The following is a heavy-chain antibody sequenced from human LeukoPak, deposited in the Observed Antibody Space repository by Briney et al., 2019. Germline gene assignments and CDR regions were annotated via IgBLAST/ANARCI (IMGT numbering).Heavy chain of an antibody. D-gene: IGHD1-26*01. J-gene: IGHJ3*02. Sequence: PSETLSLTCTVSGASIRSYYWSWIRQPPGQRLEWIGFIFYTGSTNYNPSLKGRVTISIDTSKSQFSLKRSSVTAADTAVYYCASDHGGSSHLEAAFDIWGRGTLVTVSS. V-gene: IGHV4-59*01. CDR3: ASDHGGSSHLEAAFDI. CDR1: GASIRSYY. CDR2: IFYTGST.